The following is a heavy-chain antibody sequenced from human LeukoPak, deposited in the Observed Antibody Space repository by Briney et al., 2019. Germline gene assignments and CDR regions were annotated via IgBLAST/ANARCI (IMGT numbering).Heavy chain of an antibody. CDR1: GFIFSNYW. V-gene: IGHV3-7*01. D-gene: IGHD6-6*01. J-gene: IGHJ4*02. CDR2: IKQDGTDK. CDR3: ARIGYSSSSIDY. Sequence: GGSLRLSCAASGFIFSNYWMSGVRQAPGKGLPGVANIKQDGTDKYYVDSVKGRFTFSRDNAKNSLYLQMNSLRVEDTGVYYCARIGYSSSSIDYWGQGTLVTVSS.